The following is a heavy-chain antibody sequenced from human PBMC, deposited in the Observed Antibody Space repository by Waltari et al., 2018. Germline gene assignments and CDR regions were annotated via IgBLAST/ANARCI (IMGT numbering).Heavy chain of an antibody. CDR2: INVDGGYI. D-gene: IGHD3-9*01. Sequence: EVHLVESGGGLVQPGGSLRLSCEASGFSFVDSGLPWARQVPGGGLEWVSRINVDGGYISYADSVRGRFTISRDNAESTVYLHLNNLRVDDTAVYFCARKGGTGYPYGPFYYDHWGQGTLVNVSS. CDR1: GFSFVDSG. J-gene: IGHJ4*02. CDR3: ARKGGTGYPYGPFYYDH. V-gene: IGHV3-74*01.